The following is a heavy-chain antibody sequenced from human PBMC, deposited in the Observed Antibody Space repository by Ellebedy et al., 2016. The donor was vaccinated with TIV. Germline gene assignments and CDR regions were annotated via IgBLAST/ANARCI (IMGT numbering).Heavy chain of an antibody. D-gene: IGHD1-26*01. CDR2: IIPIFGTA. V-gene: IGHV1-69*13. CDR3: ARERIVGATPRNNWFDP. Sequence: ASVKVSCKASGGTFSSYAISWVRQAPGQGLEWMGGIIPIFGTANYAQKFQGRVTITADESTSTAYMELSSLRSEDTAVYYCARERIVGATPRNNWFDPWGQGTLVTVSS. CDR1: GGTFSSYA. J-gene: IGHJ5*02.